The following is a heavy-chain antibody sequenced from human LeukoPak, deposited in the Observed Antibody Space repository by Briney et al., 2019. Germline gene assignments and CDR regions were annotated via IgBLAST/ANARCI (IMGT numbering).Heavy chain of an antibody. CDR1: GGSISSGGYS. Sequence: PSETLSLTCAVSGGSISSGGYSWSWIRQPPGKGLEWIGYIYHSGSTYYNPSLKSRVTISVDTSKNQFSLKLSSVTAADTAVYYCARRSPFGGVDYWGQGTLVTVSS. CDR2: IYHSGST. J-gene: IGHJ4*02. D-gene: IGHD3-16*01. V-gene: IGHV4-30-2*01. CDR3: ARRSPFGGVDY.